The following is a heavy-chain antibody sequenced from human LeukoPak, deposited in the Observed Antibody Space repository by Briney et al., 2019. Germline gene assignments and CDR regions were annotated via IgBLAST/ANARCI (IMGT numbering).Heavy chain of an antibody. V-gene: IGHV4-59*01. J-gene: IGHJ3*02. CDR3: ARSPIVGVTAYAFDI. Sequence: PSETLSLTCTVSGGSISSYYWSWIRQPPGKGLEWIGYIYYSGSTNYNPSLKSRVTISVDTSKNQFSLKLSSVTAADTAVYYCARSPIVGVTAYAFDIWGQGTMVTVSS. D-gene: IGHD1-26*01. CDR2: IYYSGST. CDR1: GGSISSYY.